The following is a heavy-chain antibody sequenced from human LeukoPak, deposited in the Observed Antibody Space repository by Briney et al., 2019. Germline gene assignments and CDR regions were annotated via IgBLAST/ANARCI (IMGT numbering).Heavy chain of an antibody. D-gene: IGHD4-23*01. Sequence: ASVKVSCKASGYTFTSYGISWVRPAPGQGREWMGWISAYNGNTNYAQKLQGRVTMTTDTSTSTAYMELRSLRSDDTAVYYCARENTVAYFDYWGQGTLVTVSS. J-gene: IGHJ4*02. CDR3: ARENTVAYFDY. CDR1: GYTFTSYG. V-gene: IGHV1-18*01. CDR2: ISAYNGNT.